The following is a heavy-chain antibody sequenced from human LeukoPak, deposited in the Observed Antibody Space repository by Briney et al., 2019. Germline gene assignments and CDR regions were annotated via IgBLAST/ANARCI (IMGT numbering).Heavy chain of an antibody. CDR1: GGSTSTYY. CDR3: ARLAGTDAFDV. D-gene: IGHD6-19*01. CDR2: IYTSGNT. Sequence: SETLSLTCTVSGGSTSTYYWSWIRQPAGKGLEWIGRIYTSGNTNYNPSLKSRATMSVDTSKNQFSLKLSSVTAADTAVYYCARLAGTDAFDVWGQGTMVTVSS. J-gene: IGHJ3*01. V-gene: IGHV4-4*07.